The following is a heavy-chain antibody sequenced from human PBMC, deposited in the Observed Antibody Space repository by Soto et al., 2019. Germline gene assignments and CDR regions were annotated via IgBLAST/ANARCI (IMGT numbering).Heavy chain of an antibody. CDR2: IIPIFGTA. D-gene: IGHD6-13*01. CDR1: GGTFSSYA. Sequence: QVQLVQSGAEVKKPGSSVKVSCKASGGTFSSYAISWVRQAPGQGLEWMGGIIPIFGTANYAQKFQGRVTITADXSTSPAYMELSSLXSXXXXXXXXXXXXXYSSSPFNWFDPXXXGTXXXVSS. V-gene: IGHV1-69*06. CDR3: XXXXXYSSSPFNWFDP. J-gene: IGHJ5*02.